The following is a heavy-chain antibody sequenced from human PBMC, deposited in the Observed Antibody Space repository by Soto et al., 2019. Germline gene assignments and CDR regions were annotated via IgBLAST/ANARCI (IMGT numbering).Heavy chain of an antibody. V-gene: IGHV3-53*02. CDR1: GLTVSNNY. CDR2: LYSGGST. CDR3: ARDRPGDEGDAFDI. D-gene: IGHD3-10*01. Sequence: EVQLVETGGGLIQPGGSLRLSCAASGLTVSNNYMNWVRQAPGKGLEWVSVLYSGGSTHYAGSVKGRFIISRDNSKNTLYLQMNSLRAEDTAVYYCARDRPGDEGDAFDIWGHGTMVTVSS. J-gene: IGHJ3*02.